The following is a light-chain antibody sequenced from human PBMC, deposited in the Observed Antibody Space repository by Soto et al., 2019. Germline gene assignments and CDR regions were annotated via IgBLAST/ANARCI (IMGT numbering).Light chain of an antibody. CDR2: EVS. CDR1: SSDVGGYDY. Sequence: SALTQPASVSGSPGQSITISCTGTSSDVGGYDYVSWYQLHPGKAPKLMVFEVSNRPSGVSYRFSGSKSGNTASLTISGLQAEDEADYFCSSYSISTAYLFGTGDQGHRP. CDR3: SSYSISTAYL. V-gene: IGLV2-14*01. J-gene: IGLJ1*01.